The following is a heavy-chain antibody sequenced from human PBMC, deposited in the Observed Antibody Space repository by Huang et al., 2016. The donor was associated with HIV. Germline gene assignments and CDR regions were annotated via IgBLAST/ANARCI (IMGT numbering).Heavy chain of an antibody. V-gene: IGHV3-15*01. D-gene: IGHD4-17*01. CDR3: TTDRDYGDYVADAFDI. Sequence: EVQLVESGGGLVKPGGSLRLSCAASGFTFSHAWVSGVRQAAGKGLEGFGRSKSKTDGGTTDYAAPVKGRCTISRDDSKNTLYLQMNTLKTEDTAVYYCTTDRDYGDYVADAFDIWGQGTMVTVSS. J-gene: IGHJ3*02. CDR2: SKSKTDGGTT. CDR1: GFTFSHAW.